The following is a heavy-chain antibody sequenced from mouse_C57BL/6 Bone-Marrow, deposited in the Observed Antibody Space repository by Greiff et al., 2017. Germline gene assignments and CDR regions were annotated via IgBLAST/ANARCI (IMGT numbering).Heavy chain of an antibody. CDR2: IDPEDGDT. Sequence: VQLQQSGAELVRPGASVKLSCTASGFNIKDYYMHWVKQRPEQGLEWIGRIDPEDGDTEYAPKFQGKATMTADPSSNTAYLQLSSLTSEDTAVYYCTTFIYCYGSSFLYFDYWGQGTTLTVSS. CDR3: TTFIYCYGSSFLYFDY. CDR1: GFNIKDYY. V-gene: IGHV14-1*01. D-gene: IGHD1-1*01. J-gene: IGHJ2*01.